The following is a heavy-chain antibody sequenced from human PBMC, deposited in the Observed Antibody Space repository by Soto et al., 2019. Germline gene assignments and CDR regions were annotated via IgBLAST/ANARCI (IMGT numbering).Heavy chain of an antibody. Sequence: EVQLLESGGGLVQPGGSLRLYCAASGFTFSSYAMSWVRQAPGKGLEWVSAISGSGGSTYYAESVKGRFTSSRDNSKNTLYLQMNRLRAEDTAVYYCAKEYEYSSGWERIDYWGQGTLVTVSS. D-gene: IGHD6-19*01. CDR2: ISGSGGST. CDR1: GFTFSSYA. J-gene: IGHJ4*02. CDR3: AKEYEYSSGWERIDY. V-gene: IGHV3-23*01.